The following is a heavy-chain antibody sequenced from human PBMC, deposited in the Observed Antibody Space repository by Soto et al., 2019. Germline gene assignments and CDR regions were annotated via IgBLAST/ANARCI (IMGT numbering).Heavy chain of an antibody. Sequence: GGSLRLSCAASGFTFSSYAMSWVRQAPGKGLEWVSAISGSGGSTYYADSVKGRFTISRGNSKNTLYLQMNSLRAEDTAVYYCAKVGHYDILTGYAYYFDYWGQGTLVIVSS. CDR1: GFTFSSYA. J-gene: IGHJ4*02. D-gene: IGHD3-9*01. V-gene: IGHV3-23*01. CDR3: AKVGHYDILTGYAYYFDY. CDR2: ISGSGGST.